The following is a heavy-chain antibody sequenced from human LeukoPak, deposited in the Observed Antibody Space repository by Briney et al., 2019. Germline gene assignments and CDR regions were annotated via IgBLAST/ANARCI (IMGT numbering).Heavy chain of an antibody. V-gene: IGHV1-69*13. Sequence: SVKVSCKAAGGTFSSNAISWVRQAPGQGLEWMGGIIPIFGTPNYAHKFQDRVTITADQSTSTAYMELSALRSEDTAVYYCATCNPYYYGSRNLKELDYWGQGTLVTVSS. CDR3: ATCNPYYYGSRNLKELDY. J-gene: IGHJ4*02. CDR1: GGTFSSNA. D-gene: IGHD3-10*01. CDR2: IIPIFGTP.